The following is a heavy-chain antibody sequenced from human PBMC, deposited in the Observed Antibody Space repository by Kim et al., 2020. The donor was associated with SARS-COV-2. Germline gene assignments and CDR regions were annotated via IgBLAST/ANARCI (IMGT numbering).Heavy chain of an antibody. V-gene: IGHV1-69*04. J-gene: IGHJ3*02. CDR1: GGTFSSYA. D-gene: IGHD3-16*01. CDR3: ARDDPYDYVWGSSSDAFDI. CDR2: IIPILGIA. Sequence: SVKVSCKASGGTFSSYAISWVRQAPGQGLEWMGRIIPILGIANYAQKFQGRVTITADKSTSTAYMELSSLRSEDTAVYYCARDDPYDYVWGSSSDAFDIWGQGTMVTVSS.